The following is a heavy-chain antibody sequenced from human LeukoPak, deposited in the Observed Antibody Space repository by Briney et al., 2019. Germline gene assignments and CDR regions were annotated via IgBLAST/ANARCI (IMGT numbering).Heavy chain of an antibody. V-gene: IGHV4-4*07. D-gene: IGHD3-10*01. Sequence: SETLSLTCTVSGGSISSYYWSWIRQPAGKGLEWIGRIYTSGSTNYNPSLKSRVTMSVDTSKNQFSLKLSSVTAADTAVYYCARDLGYYGSGSYSLTFSSWGQGTLVTVSS. J-gene: IGHJ5*02. CDR1: GGSISSYY. CDR3: ARDLGYYGSGSYSLTFSS. CDR2: IYTSGST.